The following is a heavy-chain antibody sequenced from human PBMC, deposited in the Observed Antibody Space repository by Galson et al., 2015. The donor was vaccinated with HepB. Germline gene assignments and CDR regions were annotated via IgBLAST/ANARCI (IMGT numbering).Heavy chain of an antibody. CDR1: GFTFSSYW. J-gene: IGHJ4*02. CDR2: INSDSSST. V-gene: IGHV3-74*01. CDR3: ARGDLRPIDY. D-gene: IGHD3-16*01. Sequence: SLRLSCAASGFTFSSYWMHWVRQAPGKGLEWLSRINSDSSSTSSADSVKGRFSISRDNAKNTLFLQMNSLRAEDTAVYYCARGDLRPIDYWGQGTLVTVSS.